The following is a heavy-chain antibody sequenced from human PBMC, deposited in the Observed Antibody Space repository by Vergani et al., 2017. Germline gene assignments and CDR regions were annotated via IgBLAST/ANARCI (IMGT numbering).Heavy chain of an antibody. V-gene: IGHV4-39*07. Sequence: QLQLQESGPGLVKPSETLSLTCTVSGGSISSSSYYWGWIRQPPGKWLEWIGSIYYSGSTYYNPSLKSRVTISVDTSKNQFSLKLSSVTAADTAVYYCARASVGATFAFDYWGQGTLVTVSS. D-gene: IGHD1-26*01. CDR2: IYYSGST. J-gene: IGHJ4*02. CDR1: GGSISSSSYY. CDR3: ARASVGATFAFDY.